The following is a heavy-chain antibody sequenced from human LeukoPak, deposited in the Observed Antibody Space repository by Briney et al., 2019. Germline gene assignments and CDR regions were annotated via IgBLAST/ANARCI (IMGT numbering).Heavy chain of an antibody. V-gene: IGHV3-23*01. D-gene: IGHD3-22*01. CDR2: ISGSGDST. Sequence: PGGSLRLSCAASGFSFSNYAMSWVRQAPGEGLEWVSTISGSGDSTYYADSVKGRFTISRDNSKNTLYLQMNSLRAEDTAVYYCAKGHYYDSRGYFGVDYWGQGALVTVSS. CDR3: AKGHYYDSRGYFGVDY. CDR1: GFSFSNYA. J-gene: IGHJ4*02.